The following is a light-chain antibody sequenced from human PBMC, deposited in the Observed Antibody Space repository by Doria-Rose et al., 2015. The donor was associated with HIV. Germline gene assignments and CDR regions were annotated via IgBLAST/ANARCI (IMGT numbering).Light chain of an antibody. CDR3: HQYASSRT. J-gene: IGKJ1*01. CDR1: QSVSANY. CDR2: GAS. Sequence: EIVLTQSPGTLSLSPGERATLSCRASQSVSANYLAWYQLRPGQSPRLLIYGASSRATDIPDRFSGSGSGTDFTLTISRLEPEDFAVYYCHQYASSRTFGQGTKVEIK. V-gene: IGKV3-20*01.